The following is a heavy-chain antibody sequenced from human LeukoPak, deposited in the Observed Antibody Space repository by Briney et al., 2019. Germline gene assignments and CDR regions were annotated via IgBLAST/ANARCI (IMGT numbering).Heavy chain of an antibody. Sequence: GGSLRLSCAASGFSFSSYSMNWVRQAPGKGLEWVSYISSSTTTIYYADSVKGRFTISRDNAKNSLYLQMNSLRAEDTAVYYCARDSTNVYYFDYWGQGTLVTVSS. D-gene: IGHD1-1*01. CDR3: ARDSTNVYYFDY. CDR1: GFSFSSYS. J-gene: IGHJ4*02. V-gene: IGHV3-48*04. CDR2: ISSSTTTI.